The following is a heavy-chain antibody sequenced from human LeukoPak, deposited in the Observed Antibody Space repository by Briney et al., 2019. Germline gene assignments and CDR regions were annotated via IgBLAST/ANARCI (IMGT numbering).Heavy chain of an antibody. D-gene: IGHD6-19*01. CDR2: INPNSGGT. Sequence: GASVKVSCKASGYTFTGYYMHWVRQAPGQGLEWMGWINPNSGGTDYAQKFQGRVTMTRDTSISTAYMELSRLRSDDTAVYYCARDVSPGIAVAVVLDPWGQGTLVTVSS. CDR1: GYTFTGYY. J-gene: IGHJ5*02. CDR3: ARDVSPGIAVAVVLDP. V-gene: IGHV1-2*02.